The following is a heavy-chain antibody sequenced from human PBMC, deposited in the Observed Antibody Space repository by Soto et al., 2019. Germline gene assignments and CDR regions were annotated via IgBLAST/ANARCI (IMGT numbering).Heavy chain of an antibody. D-gene: IGHD6-19*01. Sequence: PGGSLRLSCVASGVAFNNYAMSWVCKAPGKGLEWVSISSASGRSRYHADSVKGRFTISGDNSKNTLYLHMTNLGADDTAVYYCAKDGNWLDVYFDVWGQGTPVTVSS. V-gene: IGHV3-23*01. CDR2: SSASGRSR. CDR1: GVAFNNYA. J-gene: IGHJ4*02. CDR3: AKDGNWLDVYFDV.